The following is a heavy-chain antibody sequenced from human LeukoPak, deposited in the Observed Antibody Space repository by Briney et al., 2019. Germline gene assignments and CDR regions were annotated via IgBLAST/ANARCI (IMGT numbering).Heavy chain of an antibody. V-gene: IGHV1-2*02. CDR1: GYTFTGYY. CDR3: ARDLFRQQLIPGH. CDR2: INPNSGGT. J-gene: IGHJ4*02. Sequence: ASVKVSCKASGYTFTGYYMHWVRQAPGQGLEWMGWINPNSGGTNYAQKFQGRVTMTRDTSISTAYMELSRLRSDDTAVYYCARDLFRQQLIPGHWGQGTLVTVSS. D-gene: IGHD6-13*01.